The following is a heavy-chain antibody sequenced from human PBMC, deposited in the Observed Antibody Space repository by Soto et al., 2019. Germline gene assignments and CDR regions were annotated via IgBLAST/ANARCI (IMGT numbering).Heavy chain of an antibody. CDR3: ARDAYSSGWYNYYYGMDV. Sequence: SETLSLTCAVSGGSISSSNWWSWVRQPPGKGLEWIGEIYHSGSTNYNPSLKSRVTISVDKSKNQFSLKLSSVTAADTAVYYCARDAYSSGWYNYYYGMDVWGQGTTVTVSS. CDR2: IYHSGST. V-gene: IGHV4-4*02. J-gene: IGHJ6*02. CDR1: GGSISSSNW. D-gene: IGHD6-19*01.